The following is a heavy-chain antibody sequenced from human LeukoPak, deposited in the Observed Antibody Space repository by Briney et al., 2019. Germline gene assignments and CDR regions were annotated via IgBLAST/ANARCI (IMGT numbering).Heavy chain of an antibody. CDR3: ARGPYCSSTSCPNNWFDP. V-gene: IGHV1-69*05. Sequence: GASVKVSCKASGGTFSSYAISWVRQAPGQGLEWMGGIIPIFGTANYAQKFQGRVTITTDESTSTAYMELSSLRSEDTAVYYCARGPYCSSTSCPNNWFDPWGQGTLSPSPQ. CDR1: GGTFSSYA. J-gene: IGHJ5*02. D-gene: IGHD2-2*01. CDR2: IIPIFGTA.